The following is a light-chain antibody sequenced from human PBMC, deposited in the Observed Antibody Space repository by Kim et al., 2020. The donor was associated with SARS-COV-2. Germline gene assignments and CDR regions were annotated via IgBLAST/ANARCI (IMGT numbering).Light chain of an antibody. CDR1: SSNIGAGYD. CDR2: GNN. CDR3: QSYDSSLSGSV. J-gene: IGLJ2*01. V-gene: IGLV1-40*01. Sequence: RVTISCTESSSNIGAGYDVHWYQQLPGTAPKLLIYGNNNQPSGVPDRFSGSKSGTSASLAITGLQAEDEADYYCQSYDSSLSGSVFGGGTQLTVL.